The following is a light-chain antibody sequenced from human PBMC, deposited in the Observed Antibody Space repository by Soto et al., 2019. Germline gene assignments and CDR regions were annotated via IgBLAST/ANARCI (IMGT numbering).Light chain of an antibody. CDR1: DSNVGSTA. J-gene: IGLJ2*01. V-gene: IGLV1-44*01. Sequence: QSVLTQPPSASGAPGQRVTISCSGSDSNVGSTAVNWYQQVPGTAPKLLIFINNQRPSGVPDRFSGSKSGTSASLAISGLQAEDEADYYCATWDDDLYTPIIGGGTKLTVL. CDR3: ATWDDDLYTPI. CDR2: INN.